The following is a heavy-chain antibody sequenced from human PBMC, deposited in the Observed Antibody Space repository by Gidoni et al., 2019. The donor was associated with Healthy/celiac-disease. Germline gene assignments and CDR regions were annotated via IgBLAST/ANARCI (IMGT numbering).Heavy chain of an antibody. CDR2: INHSGST. CDR3: ARGGPHSYYYDSSGYYSPFDY. D-gene: IGHD3-22*01. J-gene: IGHJ4*02. V-gene: IGHV4-34*01. CDR1: CGSFRGYY. Sequence: QVQLQQWGAGLLKPSETLSLTCAVYCGSFRGYYWSWIRQPPGKGLEWIGEINHSGSTNYNPSLKSRVTISVDTSKNQFSLKLSSVTAADTAVYYCARGGPHSYYYDSSGYYSPFDYWGQGTLVTVSS.